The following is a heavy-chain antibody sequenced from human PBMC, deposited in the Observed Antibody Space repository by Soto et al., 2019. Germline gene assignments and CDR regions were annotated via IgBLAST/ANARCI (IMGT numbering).Heavy chain of an antibody. Sequence: GESLKISCKGSGYSFTSYWISWVRQMPGKGLEWMGRIDPSDSYTNYSPSFQGHVTISADKSISTAYLQWSSLKASDTAMYYCARHDKYSSRWYVWFDPWGQGTLVTVSS. J-gene: IGHJ5*02. CDR2: IDPSDSYT. D-gene: IGHD6-13*01. CDR3: ARHDKYSSRWYVWFDP. CDR1: GYSFTSYW. V-gene: IGHV5-10-1*01.